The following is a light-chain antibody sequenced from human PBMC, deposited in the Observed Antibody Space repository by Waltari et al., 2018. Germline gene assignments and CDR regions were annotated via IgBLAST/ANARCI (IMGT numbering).Light chain of an antibody. CDR3: QKNDRLPVT. CDR1: QRIGKY. V-gene: IGKV3-20*01. J-gene: IGKJ1*01. Sequence: EIVLTQSPDTLSLPPGGRATLSGRASQRIGKYLVWYQQKPGKAPRRLIYGASTRASGITDRFSGSGYGTDFSLTISRVEPEDVAVYHCQKNDRLPVTFGQGTKVEIK. CDR2: GAS.